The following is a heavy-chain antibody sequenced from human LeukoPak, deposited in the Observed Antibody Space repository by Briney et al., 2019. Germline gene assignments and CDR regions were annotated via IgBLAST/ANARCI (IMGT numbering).Heavy chain of an antibody. D-gene: IGHD3-16*01. V-gene: IGHV4-59*01. CDR3: ARDPYYFGMDV. CDR2: FYYSGST. J-gene: IGHJ6*02. Sequence: PSETLSHTCMDSGGSLSRYKWSWGREPPGKGREGIGYFYYSGSTNYNPTLKSRVTISVYTSKNQFSLKLSSVPAADTAVYYCARDPYYFGMDVWGQGTTVTASS. CDR1: GGSLSRYK.